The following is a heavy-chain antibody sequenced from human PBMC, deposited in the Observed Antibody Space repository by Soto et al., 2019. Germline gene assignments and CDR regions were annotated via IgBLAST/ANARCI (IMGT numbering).Heavy chain of an antibody. CDR1: GFTFSNYA. CDR3: AKEGTSGLYYFDY. D-gene: IGHD6-19*01. CDR2: ISGSGDSP. J-gene: IGHJ4*02. V-gene: IGHV3-23*01. Sequence: PGGSLRLSCAASGFTFSNYAMSWVRQAPGKGLEWVSIISGSGDSPYYADSVKGRFTISRDNSRNTLYLQMNSLRAGDSAKYYCAKEGTSGLYYFDYWGQGTLVNVS.